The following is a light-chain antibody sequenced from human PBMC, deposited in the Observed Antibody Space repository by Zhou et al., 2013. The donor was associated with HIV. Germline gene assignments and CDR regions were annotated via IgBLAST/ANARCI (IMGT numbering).Light chain of an antibody. J-gene: IGKJ1*01. V-gene: IGKV3-15*01. CDR2: GAS. CDR1: QIVSSN. Sequence: EIVLTQSPATLSVSPGARATLSCRASQIVSSNLAWYQQKPGQAPRLLIYGASTRVSGVPARFSGSGSGTEFTLTISSLQSEDFAVYYCQQYNNWPWTFGQGTKVEIK. CDR3: QQYNNWPWT.